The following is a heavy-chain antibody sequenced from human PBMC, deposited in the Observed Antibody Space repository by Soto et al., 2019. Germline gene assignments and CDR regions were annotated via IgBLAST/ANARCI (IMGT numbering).Heavy chain of an antibody. CDR1: GFTFSSYA. CDR2: ISGSGGST. V-gene: IGHV3-23*01. CDR3: AKDSIVVVPAAIGDNWFDP. Sequence: SGGSLRLSCAASGFTFSSYAMSWVRQAPGKGLEWVSAISGSGGSTYYADSVKGRFTISRDNSKNTLYLQMNSLRAEDTAVYYCAKDSIVVVPAAIGDNWFDPWGQGTLVTVSS. J-gene: IGHJ5*02. D-gene: IGHD2-2*01.